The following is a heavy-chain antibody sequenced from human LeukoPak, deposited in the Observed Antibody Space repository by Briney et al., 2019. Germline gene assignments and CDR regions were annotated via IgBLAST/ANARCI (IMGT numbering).Heavy chain of an antibody. V-gene: IGHV4-39*01. CDR2: IYYSGST. CDR3: AKTWKPVPFDY. J-gene: IGHJ4*02. Sequence: SETLSLTCTVSGGSISSSSYYWGWIRQPPGKGLEWIRSIYYSGSTYYNTSLKSRVTISVDTSKTQFSLKLSSVAAADTAVYYCAKTWKPVPFDYWGQGTLVTVSS. D-gene: IGHD1-14*01. CDR1: GGSISSSSYY.